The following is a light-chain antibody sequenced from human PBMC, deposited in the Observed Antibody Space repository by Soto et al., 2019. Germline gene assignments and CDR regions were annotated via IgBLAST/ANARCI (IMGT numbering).Light chain of an antibody. V-gene: IGLV2-14*01. CDR1: SSDVGGYNY. J-gene: IGLJ2*01. CDR3: SSYTISSTRVV. Sequence: QSALTQPASVSGSPGQSITISCTGTSSDVGGYNYVSWYQQHPGKAPKLMIYDVSNRPSGVSNRFSGSKSGNTASLTISGLQAEDEADYYCSSYTISSTRVVFGGGTKVTVL. CDR2: DVS.